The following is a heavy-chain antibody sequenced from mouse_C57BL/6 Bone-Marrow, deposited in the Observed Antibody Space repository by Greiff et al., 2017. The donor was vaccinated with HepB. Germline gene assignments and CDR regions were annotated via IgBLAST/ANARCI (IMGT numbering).Heavy chain of an antibody. CDR3: ARDGSSPYAMDY. V-gene: IGHV14-2*01. CDR1: GFNIKDYY. J-gene: IGHJ4*01. D-gene: IGHD1-1*01. Sequence: VQLKESGAELVKPGASVKLSCTASGFNIKDYYMHWVKQRTEQGLEWIGRIDPEDGETKYAPKFQGKATRTADTSSNTAYLQVSSLTSEDTAVYYCARDGSSPYAMDYWGQGTSVTVTS. CDR2: IDPEDGET.